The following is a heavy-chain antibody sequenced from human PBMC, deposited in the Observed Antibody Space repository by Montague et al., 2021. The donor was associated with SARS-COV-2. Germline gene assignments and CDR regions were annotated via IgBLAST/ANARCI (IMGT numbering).Heavy chain of an antibody. CDR2: IYYSGST. Sequence: SETLSLTCTVSGGSISSYYWSWIRQPPGKGLEWIVYIYYSGSTNYNPSLKSRVTISVDTSKNQFSLKLISVTAADTAVYYCARAIGEMYSSGWYYYYYGMDVWGQGTTVTVSS. CDR1: GGSISSYY. V-gene: IGHV4-59*01. CDR3: ARAIGEMYSSGWYYYYYGMDV. D-gene: IGHD6-19*01. J-gene: IGHJ6*02.